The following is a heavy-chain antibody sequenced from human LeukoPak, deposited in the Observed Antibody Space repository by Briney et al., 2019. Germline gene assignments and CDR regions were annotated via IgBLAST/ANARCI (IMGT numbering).Heavy chain of an antibody. D-gene: IGHD1-26*01. J-gene: IGHJ4*02. CDR1: GFTFSSYG. CDR2: ISFDGSDK. CDR3: ARGGYSGAYYREFYDS. Sequence: PGGSLRLSCAASGFTFSSYGTHWVRQAPGKGLEWVAVISFDGSDKNHADSVKGRFTISRDNSKNTLFLQMNSLRAEDTAVYYCARGGYSGAYYREFYDSWGQRTLVTVSS. V-gene: IGHV3-30*04.